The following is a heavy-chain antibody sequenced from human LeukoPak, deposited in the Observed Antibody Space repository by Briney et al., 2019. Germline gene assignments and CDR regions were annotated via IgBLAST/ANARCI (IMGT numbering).Heavy chain of an antibody. CDR2: FDPEDGET. Sequence: ASVKVSCKVSGYTLTELSMHWVRQAPGKGLEWMGGFDPEDGETIYAQKFQGRVTITADKSTSTAYMELSSLRSEDTAVYYCARDLEDFWGQGTLVTVSS. CDR3: ARDLEDF. V-gene: IGHV1-24*01. CDR1: GYTLTELS. J-gene: IGHJ4*02.